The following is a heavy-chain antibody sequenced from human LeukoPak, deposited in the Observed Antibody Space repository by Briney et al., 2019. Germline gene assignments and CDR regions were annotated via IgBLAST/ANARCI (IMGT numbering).Heavy chain of an antibody. V-gene: IGHV4-61*08. J-gene: IGHJ5*02. D-gene: IGHD3-22*01. CDR1: GGSISSGDHY. Sequence: PSQTLSLTCTVSGGSISSGDHYWSWIRQPPGKGLEWIGYIYYSGSTNYNPSLKSRVTISVDTSKNQFSLKLSSVTAADTAVYYCARDNRDYHDSSGYSFDPWGQGTLVTVSS. CDR3: ARDNRDYHDSSGYSFDP. CDR2: IYYSGST.